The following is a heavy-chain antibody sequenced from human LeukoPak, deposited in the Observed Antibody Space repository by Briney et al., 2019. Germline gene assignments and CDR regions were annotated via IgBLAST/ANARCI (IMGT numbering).Heavy chain of an antibody. CDR1: EFTFSSYE. Sequence: GGSLRLSCAASEFTFSSYEMNWVRQAPGKGLVWVAFIRYDGSDKYYAESVKGRFTISRDNFKNTLYLQMNSLRTEDTAVYYCAKANRGSYYGLGDYFDYWGQGTLVTVSS. CDR3: AKANRGSYYGLGDYFDY. J-gene: IGHJ4*02. CDR2: IRYDGSDK. D-gene: IGHD1-26*01. V-gene: IGHV3-30*02.